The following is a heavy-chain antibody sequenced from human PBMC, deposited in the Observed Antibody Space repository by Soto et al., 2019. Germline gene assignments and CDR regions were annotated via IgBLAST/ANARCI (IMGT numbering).Heavy chain of an antibody. CDR3: AKSPGMYYYDSSGYYHYDY. CDR1: GFTFSSYG. CDR2: IWYDGSNK. J-gene: IGHJ4*02. V-gene: IGHV3-33*06. D-gene: IGHD3-22*01. Sequence: GGSLRLSCAASGFTFSSYGMHWVRQAPDKGLEWVAVIWYDGSNKYYADSVKGRFTISRDNSKNTLYLQMNSLRAEDTAVYYCAKSPGMYYYDSSGYYHYDYWGQGTLVTVSS.